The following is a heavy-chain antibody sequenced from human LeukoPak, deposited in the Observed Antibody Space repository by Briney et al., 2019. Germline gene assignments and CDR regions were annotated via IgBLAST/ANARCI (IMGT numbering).Heavy chain of an antibody. CDR1: GFTLSTYV. CDR3: AKGSGYDTDFDY. V-gene: IGHV3-23*01. Sequence: GGSLILSCATSGFTLSTYVMSWGRQAPGKGLEWDPRIRGSGDNTYYAVSGQGRYTHSRDNSKNILYLEMNSLRAEDTAVYYCAKGSGYDTDFDYWGEGTLVGVSS. D-gene: IGHD5-12*01. CDR2: IRGSGDNT. J-gene: IGHJ4*02.